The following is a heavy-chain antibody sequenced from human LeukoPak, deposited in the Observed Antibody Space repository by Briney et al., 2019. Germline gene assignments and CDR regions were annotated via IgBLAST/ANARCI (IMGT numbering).Heavy chain of an antibody. Sequence: PSETLSLTCAVYGGSFSVYYWSWIRQPPGKGLEWIGEINHSGSTNYNPSLKSRVTISVDTSKNQFSLKLSSVTAADTAVYYCARGPGRYYYDSSGYYGTYYFDYWGQGTLVTVSS. CDR1: GGSFSVYY. CDR3: ARGPGRYYYDSSGYYGTYYFDY. D-gene: IGHD3-22*01. CDR2: INHSGST. J-gene: IGHJ4*02. V-gene: IGHV4-34*01.